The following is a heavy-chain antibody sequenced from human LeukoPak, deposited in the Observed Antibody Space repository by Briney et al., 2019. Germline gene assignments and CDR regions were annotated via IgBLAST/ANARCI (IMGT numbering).Heavy chain of an antibody. Sequence: ASVKVSCKASGYTFISYGISWVRQAPGQGLEWMGWISAYNGNTNYAQKLQGRVTMTTDTSTSTAHMELRSLRSDDTAVYYCAREGDGAVDLDYWGRGTLVTVSS. V-gene: IGHV1-18*01. CDR2: ISAYNGNT. CDR3: AREGDGAVDLDY. J-gene: IGHJ4*02. D-gene: IGHD6-19*01. CDR1: GYTFISYG.